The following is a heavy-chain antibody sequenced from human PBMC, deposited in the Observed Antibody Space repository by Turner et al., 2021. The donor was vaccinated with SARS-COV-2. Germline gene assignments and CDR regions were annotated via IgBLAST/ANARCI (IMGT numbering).Heavy chain of an antibody. CDR2: ISGSGENT. J-gene: IGHJ4*02. CDR1: GLTFNNFG. D-gene: IGHD3-10*01. V-gene: IGHV3-23*01. CDR3: AKDAGVEESFFDY. Sequence: EVQLLESGGGLVQPGGSLRLPCTASGLTFNNFGMSWVRQAPGKGLEWVSTISGSGENTHYAESVKGRFTISRDNSKNTLYQQMNSLRAEDTAIYYCAKDAGVEESFFDYWGQGTLVTVSS.